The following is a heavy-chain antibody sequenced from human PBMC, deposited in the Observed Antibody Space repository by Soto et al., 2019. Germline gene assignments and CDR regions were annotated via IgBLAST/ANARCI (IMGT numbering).Heavy chain of an antibody. Sequence: QVQLLESGPGLVKPAETLSLSCTVPGGSINSGGFYWTWMRHHPGKGLEWLGNIYYSGTTNHNPSLEGRIFISVDTSRNQFSLNVTSVTAADSAVYYCARGRGYSYQNYFDLWGLGVLVTVSS. V-gene: IGHV4-31*02. D-gene: IGHD6-25*01. CDR1: GGSINSGGFY. J-gene: IGHJ5*02. CDR3: ARGRGYSYQNYFDL. CDR2: IYYSGTT.